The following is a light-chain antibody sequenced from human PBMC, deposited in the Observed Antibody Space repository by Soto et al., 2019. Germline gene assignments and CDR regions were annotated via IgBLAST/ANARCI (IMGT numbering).Light chain of an antibody. CDR2: LGA. Sequence: DIVMTQSPLSLAVTPGEPASISCRSSQSVLHTSGCNFVGWYLLKPGQSPQLLIYLGAIRACRVPDKFSGSGSGIDFTLEISRVEAEDVGIYYCMQALQIPSTFGQGTRLELK. CDR3: MQALQIPST. V-gene: IGKV2-28*01. J-gene: IGKJ2*01. CDR1: QSVLHTSGCNF.